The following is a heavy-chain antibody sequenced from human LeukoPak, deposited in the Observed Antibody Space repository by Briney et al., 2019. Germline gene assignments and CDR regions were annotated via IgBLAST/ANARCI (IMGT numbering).Heavy chain of an antibody. CDR3: ARAWGCSGGSCLYYFDY. V-gene: IGHV1-69*05. CDR1: GGTFSSYA. Sequence: SVKVSCKASGGTFSSYAISWVRQAPGQGLEWMGRIIPIVGTANYAQKFQGRVTITTDESTSTAYMELSSLRSEDTAVYYCARAWGCSGGSCLYYFDYWGQGTLVTVSS. CDR2: IIPIVGTA. J-gene: IGHJ4*02. D-gene: IGHD2-15*01.